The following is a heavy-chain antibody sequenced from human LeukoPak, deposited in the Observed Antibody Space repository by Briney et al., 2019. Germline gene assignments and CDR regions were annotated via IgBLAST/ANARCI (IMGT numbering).Heavy chain of an antibody. CDR3: AKGRQQLASLDY. CDR2: VYRGGDT. J-gene: IGHJ4*02. D-gene: IGHD6-13*01. V-gene: IGHV3-53*01. CDR1: GFIVSNNY. Sequence: GGSLRLSCAASGFIVSNNYMTWIRQAPGKRLEWVAIVYRGGDTYYADSVKGRFTISRDNSKNTLYLQTNSLRAEDTAIYYCAKGRQQLASLDYWGQGILVTVSS.